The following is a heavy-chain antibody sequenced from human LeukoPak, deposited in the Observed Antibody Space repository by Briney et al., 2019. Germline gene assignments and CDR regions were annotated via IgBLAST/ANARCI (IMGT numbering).Heavy chain of an antibody. CDR1: GFTFSSYG. V-gene: IGHV3-23*01. CDR3: ANTPLATYYYYGMDV. J-gene: IGHJ6*02. CDR2: ISGSGGST. D-gene: IGHD5-24*01. Sequence: PGGSLRLSCAASGFTFSSYGMSWVRQAPGKGLEWVSTISGSGGSTYYADSVKGRFTISRDNSKNTLYLQMNSLRAEDTAVFYCANTPLATYYYYGMDVWGQGTTVTVSS.